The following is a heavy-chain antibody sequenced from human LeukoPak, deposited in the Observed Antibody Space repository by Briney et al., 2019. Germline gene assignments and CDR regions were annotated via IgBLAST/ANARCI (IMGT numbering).Heavy chain of an antibody. CDR1: GFTFGDHA. V-gene: IGHV3-49*04. Sequence: PGGSLRLSCTTSGFTFGDHAMSWVRQAPGKGLEWVGFIRSKAYRGTTEYAASVKDRFTISRDDSRSIAYLQMNSLKIEDTAVYFCARGPIQLWLRNGIDVWGQGTTVTVSS. CDR2: IRSKAYRGTT. D-gene: IGHD5-18*01. CDR3: ARGPIQLWLRNGIDV. J-gene: IGHJ6*02.